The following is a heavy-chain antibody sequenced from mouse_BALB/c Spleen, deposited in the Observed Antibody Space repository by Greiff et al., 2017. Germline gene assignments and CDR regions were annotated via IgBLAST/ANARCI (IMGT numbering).Heavy chain of an antibody. CDR3: ARDRRYNYYAMDY. Sequence: EVKVEESGGGLVQPGGSLKLSCAASGFTFSSYGMSWVRQTPDKRLELVATINSNGGSTYYPDSVKGRFTISRDNAKNTLYLQMSSLKSEDTAMYYCARDRRYNYYAMDYWGQGTSVTVSS. J-gene: IGHJ4*01. CDR2: INSNGGST. D-gene: IGHD2-14*01. CDR1: GFTFSSYG. V-gene: IGHV5-6-3*01.